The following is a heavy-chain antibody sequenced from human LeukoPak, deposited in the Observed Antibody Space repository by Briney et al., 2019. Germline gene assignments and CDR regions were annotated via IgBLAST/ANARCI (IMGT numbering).Heavy chain of an antibody. CDR1: GDSISSYY. Sequence: SETLSLTCNISGDSISSYYWSWIRQPPGKGLEWIGYVSYTGSTNYNPSLKSRVTISINTSKNQFSLKLSSVTAADTAVYYCARQKYGDLDYWGQGTLVTVSS. V-gene: IGHV4-59*08. D-gene: IGHD4-17*01. J-gene: IGHJ4*02. CDR3: ARQKYGDLDY. CDR2: VSYTGST.